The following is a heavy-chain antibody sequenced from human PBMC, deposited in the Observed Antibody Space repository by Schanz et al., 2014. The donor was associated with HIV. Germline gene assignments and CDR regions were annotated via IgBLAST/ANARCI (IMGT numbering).Heavy chain of an antibody. Sequence: VQLAESGGGVVQPGGSLRLSCAAGGFTSSDYTMNWVRQAPGKGLEWVSSISSSSGYIRYADSVRGRFTISRDNAKNSLYLQMNSLSVEDTAVYYCANSDRITFGGAIDCWGQGTLVTVSS. CDR1: GFTSSDYT. J-gene: IGHJ4*02. CDR3: ANSDRITFGGAIDC. CDR2: ISSSSGYI. D-gene: IGHD3-16*01. V-gene: IGHV3-21*01.